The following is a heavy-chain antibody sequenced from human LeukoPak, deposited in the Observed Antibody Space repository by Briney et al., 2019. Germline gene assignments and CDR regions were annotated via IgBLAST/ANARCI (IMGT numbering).Heavy chain of an antibody. CDR2: IGTASDT. D-gene: IGHD1-1*01. CDR3: ARGPPRGKYYYMDV. J-gene: IGHJ6*03. CDR1: GFTFSSFD. V-gene: IGHV3-13*01. Sequence: GGSLRLSCAASGFTFSSFDMHWVRQPTGQGLEWVSTIGTASDTYYPGSVEGRFTLSRDNAKSSLYLQMNSLTAGDTAVYYCARGPPRGKYYYMDVWGKGTTVTVSS.